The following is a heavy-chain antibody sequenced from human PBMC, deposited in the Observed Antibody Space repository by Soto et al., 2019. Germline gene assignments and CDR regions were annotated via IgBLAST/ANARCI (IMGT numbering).Heavy chain of an antibody. V-gene: IGHV3-30*18. J-gene: IGHJ4*02. D-gene: IGHD6-19*01. CDR1: GFTFGHYG. Sequence: PGGSLRLSCAASGFTFGHYGMHWVRQAPGKGLEWVAVMSFDDSKKYYRDSVKGRFTISRDNSKNILSLQMNSLREEDTGVYYCAKDGPPGAVAGYYCDAWGLGTLVTVSS. CDR3: AKDGPPGAVAGYYCDA. CDR2: MSFDDSKK.